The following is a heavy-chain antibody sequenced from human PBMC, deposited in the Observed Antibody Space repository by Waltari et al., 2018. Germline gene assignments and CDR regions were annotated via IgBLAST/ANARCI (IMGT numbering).Heavy chain of an antibody. Sequence: EVQLLESGGGLVQPGGSLRLSCAASGFTFSSYAMSWVRQAPGKGLEWVSAISGSGGSTYYADYVKGRFTISRDNSKNTLYLQMNSLRAEDTAVYYCAKDRLVAGAYYYGMDVWGQGTTVTVSS. CDR3: AKDRLVAGAYYYGMDV. D-gene: IGHD1-26*01. V-gene: IGHV3-23*01. CDR1: GFTFSSYA. CDR2: ISGSGGST. J-gene: IGHJ6*02.